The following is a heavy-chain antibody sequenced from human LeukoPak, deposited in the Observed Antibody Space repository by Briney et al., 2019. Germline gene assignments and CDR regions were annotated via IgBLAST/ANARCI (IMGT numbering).Heavy chain of an antibody. CDR1: GGSFSGYY. D-gene: IGHD1-20*01. CDR3: ARGFGITGSYYMDV. V-gene: IGHV4-34*01. J-gene: IGHJ6*03. Sequence: SETLSLICAVYGGSFSGYYGSWIRQPPGKGLEWIGEINHSGSTNYNPSLKSRVPISVDTSKNQFSLKLSSVTAADTAVYYCARGFGITGSYYMDVWGKGTTVTVSS. CDR2: INHSGST.